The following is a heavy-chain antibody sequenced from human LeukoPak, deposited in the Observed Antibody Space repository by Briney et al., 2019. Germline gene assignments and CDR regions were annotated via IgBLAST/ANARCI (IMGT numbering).Heavy chain of an antibody. D-gene: IGHD3-16*02. CDR3: ARATTYIWGSYRSDLFDY. V-gene: IGHV3-53*01. Sequence: GGSLRLSCAASGFTVSSNYMSWVRQAPGKGLEWVSIIYSGGSTFYADSVKGRFTISRDNSKNTLYLQMNSLRAEDTAVYYCARATTYIWGSYRSDLFDYWGQGTLVTVSS. CDR1: GFTVSSNY. CDR2: IYSGGST. J-gene: IGHJ4*02.